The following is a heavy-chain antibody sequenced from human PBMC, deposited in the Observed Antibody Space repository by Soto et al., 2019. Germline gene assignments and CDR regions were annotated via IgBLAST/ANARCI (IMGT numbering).Heavy chain of an antibody. CDR1: GYTFTSYY. CDR3: ARGGAYYDSSGPQRIFDY. V-gene: IGHV1-2*04. CDR2: INPNSGGT. D-gene: IGHD3-22*01. J-gene: IGHJ4*02. Sequence: ASVKVSCKASGYTFTSYYMHWVRQAPGQGLEWMGRINPNSGGTSYAQKFQGWVTMTRDTSISTAYMELSRLRSDDTAVYYCARGGAYYDSSGPQRIFDYWGQGTLVTVSS.